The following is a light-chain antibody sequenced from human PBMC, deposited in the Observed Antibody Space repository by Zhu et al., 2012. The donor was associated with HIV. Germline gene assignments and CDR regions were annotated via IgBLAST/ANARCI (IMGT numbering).Light chain of an antibody. CDR3: HLYGTSPGT. CDR2: RAS. Sequence: EIVLTQSPDTLSLSPGEGATLSCRATQSISSSYLAWHQQKPGQAPRLLLYRASDRATGVPDRVSGSGSGTEFTLSISRLEPEDFAVYYCHLYGTSPGTFGGGTKGGDQT. CDR1: QSISSSY. V-gene: IGKV3-20*01. J-gene: IGKJ4*01.